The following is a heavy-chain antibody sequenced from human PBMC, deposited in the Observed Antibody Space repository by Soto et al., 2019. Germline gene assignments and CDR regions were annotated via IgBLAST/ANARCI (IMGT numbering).Heavy chain of an antibody. CDR1: GGSISSYY. CDR2: IYTSGST. V-gene: IGHV4-4*07. Sequence: PSETLSLTCTVSGGSISSYYWSWIRQPAGKGLEWIGRIYTSGSTNYNPSLKSRVTMSVDTSKNQFSLKLSSVTAADTAVYYCASDYYDSSGYYYGFDYWGQGTLVTLAS. J-gene: IGHJ4*02. CDR3: ASDYYDSSGYYYGFDY. D-gene: IGHD3-22*01.